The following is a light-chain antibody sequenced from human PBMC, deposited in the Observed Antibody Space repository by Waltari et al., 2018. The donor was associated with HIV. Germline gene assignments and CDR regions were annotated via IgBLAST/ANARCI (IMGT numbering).Light chain of an antibody. V-gene: IGLV3-21*04. Sequence: SYLLTQPPSVSVVPGKTASFTCGGNKHGSKNVNWYQQKPGQAPVLVISYDSDRPSGIPERFSGSNSGSTATLTISRVEAGDEADYYCQVWDTDSDHVIFGGGTKLTVL. CDR2: YDS. CDR3: QVWDTDSDHVI. CDR1: KHGSKN. J-gene: IGLJ2*01.